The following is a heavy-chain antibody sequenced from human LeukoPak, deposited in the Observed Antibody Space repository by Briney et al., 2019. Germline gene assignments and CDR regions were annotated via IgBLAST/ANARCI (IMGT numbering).Heavy chain of an antibody. V-gene: IGHV4-59*01. D-gene: IGHD4-23*01. J-gene: IGHJ4*02. CDR1: GGSISSYY. CDR3: AISTVADPYYFDY. Sequence: PSETPSLTCTVSGGSISSYYWSWIRQPPGKGLEWIGYIYYSGSTNYNPSLKSRVTISVDTSKNQFSLKLSSVTAADTAVYYCAISTVADPYYFDYWGQGTLVTVSS. CDR2: IYYSGST.